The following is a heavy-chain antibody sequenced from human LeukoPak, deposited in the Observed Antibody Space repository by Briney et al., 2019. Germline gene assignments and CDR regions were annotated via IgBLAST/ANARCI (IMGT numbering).Heavy chain of an antibody. CDR1: GFTFSSSD. D-gene: IGHD1-1*01. V-gene: IGHV3-23*05. CDR3: AKRGNPTVGHHYLDV. CDR2: IRHSDSNT. Sequence: QPGGSLRLSCAASGFTFSSSDMGWVHQAPGSGLEWVSSIRHSDSNTYYADSVMGRFTISRDNSKNTLYLQMNSLSAEDTAVYYCAKRGNPTVGHHYLDVWGKGTTVSVSS. J-gene: IGHJ6*03.